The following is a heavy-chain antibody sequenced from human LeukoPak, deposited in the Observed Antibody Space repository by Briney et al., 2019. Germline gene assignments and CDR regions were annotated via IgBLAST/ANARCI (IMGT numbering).Heavy chain of an antibody. CDR3: ARVVYDSSGYYPLNYFDY. Sequence: ASVKVSCKASGYTFTGYYMHWVRQAPGQGLEWMGWINPNSGGTNYAQKFQGRVTMTRDTSISTAYMELSRLRSDDTAVYYCARVVYDSSGYYPLNYFDYWGQGTLVTVSS. CDR1: GYTFTGYY. J-gene: IGHJ4*02. V-gene: IGHV1-2*02. D-gene: IGHD3-22*01. CDR2: INPNSGGT.